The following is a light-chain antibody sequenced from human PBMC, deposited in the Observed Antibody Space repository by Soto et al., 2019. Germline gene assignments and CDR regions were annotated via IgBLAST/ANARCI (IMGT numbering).Light chain of an antibody. J-gene: IGKJ1*01. CDR1: QSISSW. V-gene: IGKV1-5*01. CDR3: QQYNSYSST. CDR2: DAS. Sequence: DIQMTQSLSTLSSSEGDRVTITCRASQSISSWLAWYQQKPGKAPKLLIYDASSLESGVPSSFSGSGSGTEFTLTISILQPDDFATYYCQQYNSYSSTFGQGTKVDIK.